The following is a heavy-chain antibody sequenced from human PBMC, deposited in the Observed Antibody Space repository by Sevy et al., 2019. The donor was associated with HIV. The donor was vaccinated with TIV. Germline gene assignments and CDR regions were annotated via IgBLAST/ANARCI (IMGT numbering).Heavy chain of an antibody. Sequence: GGSLRLSCAASGFTFSSYAMSWVRQAPGKGLEWVSAISGSGVSTYYADSVEGRFTISRDNSKNTLYLQMNSLRAEDTAVYYCAKYNYYDSGGEGFDSWGQGTLVTVSS. D-gene: IGHD3-22*01. CDR2: ISGSGVST. J-gene: IGHJ4*02. V-gene: IGHV3-23*01. CDR1: GFTFSSYA. CDR3: AKYNYYDSGGEGFDS.